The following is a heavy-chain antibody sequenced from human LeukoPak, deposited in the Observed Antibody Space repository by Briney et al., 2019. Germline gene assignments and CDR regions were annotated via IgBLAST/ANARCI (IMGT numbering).Heavy chain of an antibody. Sequence: GASVKVSCKASGGTFSSYAISWVRQAPGQGLEWMGGIIHIFGTANYAQKFQGRVTITADESTSTAYMELSSLRSEDTAVYYCASKLAVDYYYYGMDVWGKGTTVTVSS. D-gene: IGHD6-19*01. CDR3: ASKLAVDYYYYGMDV. CDR2: IIHIFGTA. CDR1: GGTFSSYA. J-gene: IGHJ6*04. V-gene: IGHV1-69*13.